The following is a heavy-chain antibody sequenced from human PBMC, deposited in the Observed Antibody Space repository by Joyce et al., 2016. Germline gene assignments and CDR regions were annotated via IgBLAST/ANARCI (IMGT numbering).Heavy chain of an antibody. V-gene: IGHV1-2*06. CDR2: INPNSGGR. J-gene: IGHJ6*02. CDR1: GYTFTGYY. CDR3: AKVRSVVHPGGCYYYYGMDV. Sequence: QVQLVESGAEVKKPGTSVRVSCKASGYTFTGYYMHWVRKAPGQGLEWIGRINPNSGGRNYAQKFQGRVTMTRDTSISTAYMELSKLGSDDTAVYYCAKVRSVVHPGGCYYYYGMDVWGQGTTVTVSS. D-gene: IGHD4-23*01.